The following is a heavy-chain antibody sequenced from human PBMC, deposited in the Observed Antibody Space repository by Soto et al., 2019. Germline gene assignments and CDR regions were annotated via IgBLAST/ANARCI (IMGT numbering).Heavy chain of an antibody. CDR3: ARLFTENYNIDY. Sequence: SETLSLTCTVSGGSISSNSHYWGWIRQTPGKGLEWIGSIFHSGSTKYSASLKSRVTISVDTSKDQFSLRLSSVTAADTAVYFCARLFTENYNIDYWGQGTLVTVSS. V-gene: IGHV4-39*01. J-gene: IGHJ4*01. CDR1: GGSISSNSHY. CDR2: IFHSGST. D-gene: IGHD1-20*01.